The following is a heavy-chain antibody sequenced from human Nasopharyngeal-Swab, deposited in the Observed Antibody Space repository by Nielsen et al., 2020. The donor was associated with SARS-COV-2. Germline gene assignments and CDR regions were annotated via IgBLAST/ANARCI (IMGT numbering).Heavy chain of an antibody. CDR3: ARGKDPGYLDY. Sequence: WIRQPPGKGLEWVAVIWYDGSNKYYADSVKGRFTISRDNSKNTLYLQMNSLRAEDTAVYYCARGKDPGYLDYWGQGTLVTVSS. CDR2: IWYDGSNK. J-gene: IGHJ4*02. V-gene: IGHV3-33*01.